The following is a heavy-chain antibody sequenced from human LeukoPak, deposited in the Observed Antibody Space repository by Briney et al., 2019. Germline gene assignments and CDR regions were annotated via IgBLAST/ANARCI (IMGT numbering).Heavy chain of an antibody. CDR1: GFTFSDYY. CDR2: SRSSYT. D-gene: IGHD3-9*01. J-gene: IGHJ5*02. CDR3: ARDQGILTGFNWFDP. V-gene: IGHV3-11*06. Sequence: PGGSLRLSCAASGFTFSDYYMSSRSSYTNYADSVKGRFTISRDNAKNSLYLQMNSLRAEDTAVYYCARDQGILTGFNWFDPWGQGTLVTVSP.